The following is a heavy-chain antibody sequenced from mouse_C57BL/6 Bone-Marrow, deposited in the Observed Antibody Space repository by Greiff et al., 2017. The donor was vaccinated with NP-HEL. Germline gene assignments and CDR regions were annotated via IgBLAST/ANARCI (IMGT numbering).Heavy chain of an antibody. CDR3: ARGGYDYGGDY. J-gene: IGHJ2*01. V-gene: IGHV1-50*01. Sequence: QVQLQQPGAELVKPGASVKLSCKASGYTFTSYWMQWVKQRPGQGLEWIGEIDPSDSYTNYTQKFKGKATLTVDTSSSTAYMQLSSLTSEDSAVYYCARGGYDYGGDYWGQGTTLTVSS. D-gene: IGHD2-4*01. CDR2: IDPSDSYT. CDR1: GYTFTSYW.